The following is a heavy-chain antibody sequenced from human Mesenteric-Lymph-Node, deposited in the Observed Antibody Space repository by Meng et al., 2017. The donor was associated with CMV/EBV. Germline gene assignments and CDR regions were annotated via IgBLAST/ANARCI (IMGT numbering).Heavy chain of an antibody. CDR2: ISWSGSSI. J-gene: IGHJ4*02. D-gene: IGHD3-10*01. CDR1: GFTFDDSA. CDR3: ALMVRGVLTPGGDFDY. V-gene: IGHV3-9*01. Sequence: SLKISCAASGFTFDDSAMHWVRQVPGKGLEWVSGISWSGSSIAYADSVKGRFTISRDNANSSLYLQMNSLRAEDTAVYYCALMVRGVLTPGGDFDYWGLGTLVTVSS.